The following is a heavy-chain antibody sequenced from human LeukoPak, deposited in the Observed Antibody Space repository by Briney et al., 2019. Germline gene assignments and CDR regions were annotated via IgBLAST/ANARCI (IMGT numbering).Heavy chain of an antibody. CDR2: IYYSGST. V-gene: IGHV4-59*01. CDR1: GGSISSYY. D-gene: IGHD4-17*01. CDR3: ARDRWGTTDDMDV. J-gene: IGHJ6*02. Sequence: TSETLSLTCTVSGGSISSYYWSCIRQPPGKGLEWIGYIYYSGSTNYNPSLKSRVTISVDTSKNQFSLKLSSVTAADTAVYYCARDRWGTTDDMDVWGQGTTVTVSS.